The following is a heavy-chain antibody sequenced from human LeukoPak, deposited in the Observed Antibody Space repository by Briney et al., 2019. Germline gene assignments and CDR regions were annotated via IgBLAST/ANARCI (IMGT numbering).Heavy chain of an antibody. CDR3: ARVWELSFDY. CDR2: IYAGGST. Sequence: PGGSLRLSCAASGFTVSSDLMSWVRQAPGKGLEWVSVIYAGGSTYYADSVKGRFTISRDNFKNTLFLQMNSLRAEDTAVYYCARVWELSFDYWGQGALVTVSS. V-gene: IGHV3-53*01. CDR1: GFTVSSDL. D-gene: IGHD1-26*01. J-gene: IGHJ4*02.